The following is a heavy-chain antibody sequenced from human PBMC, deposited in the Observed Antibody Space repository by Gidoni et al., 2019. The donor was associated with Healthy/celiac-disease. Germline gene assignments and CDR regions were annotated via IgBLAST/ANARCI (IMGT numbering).Heavy chain of an antibody. CDR2: IIPIFGTA. J-gene: IGHJ4*02. CDR1: GGTFSSYA. CDR3: AREGRSTVTTYFFDY. V-gene: IGHV1-69*01. D-gene: IGHD4-17*01. Sequence: QVQLVQSGAEVKKPGSSVKVSCKASGGTFSSYAISWVRQATGQGLEWMGGIIPIFGTANYAQKFQGRVTITADESTSTAYMELSSLRSEDTAVYYCAREGRSTVTTYFFDYWGQGTLVTVSS.